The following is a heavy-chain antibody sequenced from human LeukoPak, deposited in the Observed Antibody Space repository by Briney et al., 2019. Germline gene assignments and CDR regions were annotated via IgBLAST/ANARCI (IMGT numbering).Heavy chain of an antibody. CDR1: GFTFSSYA. D-gene: IGHD3-22*01. V-gene: IGHV3-23*01. CDR2: ISGSGGNT. J-gene: IGHJ4*02. Sequence: GGSLRLSCAASGFTFSSYAMSWVRQAPGKGLEWVSTISGSGGNTYFADPVKGRFTTSRDNSKNTLYLQMNSLRAEDTAVYYCAKTGGYVYYFDYWGQGTLVTVSS. CDR3: AKTGGYVYYFDY.